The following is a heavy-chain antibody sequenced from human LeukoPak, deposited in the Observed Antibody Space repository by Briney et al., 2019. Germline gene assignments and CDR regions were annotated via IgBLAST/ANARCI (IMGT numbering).Heavy chain of an antibody. D-gene: IGHD6-13*01. J-gene: IGHJ6*03. CDR3: ARHRSSSWSLPNYYYYMDV. V-gene: IGHV4-39*01. Sequence: PSETLSLTCTVSGGSISSSSYYWGWIRQPPGKGLEWIGSIYYSGSTYYNPSLKSRVTISVDTSKNQFSLKLSSVTAADTAVYYCARHRSSSWSLPNYYYYMDVWGKGTTVTISS. CDR1: GGSISSSSYY. CDR2: IYYSGST.